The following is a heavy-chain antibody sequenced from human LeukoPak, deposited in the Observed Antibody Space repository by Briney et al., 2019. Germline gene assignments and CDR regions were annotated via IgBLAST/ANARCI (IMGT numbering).Heavy chain of an antibody. CDR2: IYYSGST. Sequence: PSETLSLTCTVSGGSISSYYWSWIRQPPGKGLEWIGYIYYSGSTNYNPSLKSRVTISVDTSKNQFSLKLSSVTAADTAVYYCARDGGRGYLDAFDIWGQGTMVTVSS. J-gene: IGHJ3*02. CDR3: ARDGGRGYLDAFDI. V-gene: IGHV4-59*01. D-gene: IGHD2-15*01. CDR1: GGSISSYY.